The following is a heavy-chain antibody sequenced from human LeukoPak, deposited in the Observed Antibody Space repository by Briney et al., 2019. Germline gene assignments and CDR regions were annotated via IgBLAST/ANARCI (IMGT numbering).Heavy chain of an antibody. CDR3: ARHGGIAAAGTWGKYYFDY. CDR2: IYYSGSA. V-gene: IGHV4-59*08. Sequence: SQTLSLTCTVSGGSISRYYWSWIRQPPEKGLEWIGYIYYSGSANYNPSLKSRVTISVDTSKNQFSLKLSSVTAADTAVYYCARHGGIAAAGTWGKYYFDYWGQGTLVTVSS. J-gene: IGHJ4*02. D-gene: IGHD6-13*01. CDR1: GGSISRYY.